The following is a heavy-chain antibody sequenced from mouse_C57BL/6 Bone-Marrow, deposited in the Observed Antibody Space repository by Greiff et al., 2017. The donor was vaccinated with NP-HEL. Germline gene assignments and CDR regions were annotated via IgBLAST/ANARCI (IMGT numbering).Heavy chain of an antibody. CDR3: ARETYYSNLYYAMDY. D-gene: IGHD2-5*01. V-gene: IGHV1-55*01. Sequence: QVQLQQPGAELVKPGASVKMSCKASGYTFTSYWITWVKQRPGQGLEWIGDIYPGSGSTNYNEKFKSKATLTVDTSSSTAYMQLSSLTSEDSAVYYCARETYYSNLYYAMDYWGQGTSVTVSS. J-gene: IGHJ4*01. CDR1: GYTFTSYW. CDR2: IYPGSGST.